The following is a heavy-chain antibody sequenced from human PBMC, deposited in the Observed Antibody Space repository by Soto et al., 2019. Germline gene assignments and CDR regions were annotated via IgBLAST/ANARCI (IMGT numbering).Heavy chain of an antibody. Sequence: QVLLVESGGGVVQPGRSLRLSCAASGSIFRGYGMHWVRQAPGKGLXXXXXIRFDGSNINYADFVMGRFTISRDNSKNTLYLEMNSLRVEDTAVYYCARDGVGATAFWGYLDYWGQGTLVTVSS. J-gene: IGHJ4*02. CDR3: ARDGVGATAFWGYLDY. CDR1: GSIFRGYG. CDR2: IRFDGSNI. D-gene: IGHD2-15*01. V-gene: IGHV3-33*01.